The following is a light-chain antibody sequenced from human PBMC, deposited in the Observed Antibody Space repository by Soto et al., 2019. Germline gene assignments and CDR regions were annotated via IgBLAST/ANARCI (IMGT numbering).Light chain of an antibody. J-gene: IGKJ1*01. CDR1: QTVSSSF. V-gene: IGKV3-20*01. Sequence: IVLSQSPATLSVSPGERDTFSCRASQTVSSSFLAWYQQTPGQAPRLLIYAASSRATGIPDRFSGSGSGTDFTLTISRLEPEDFAVYYCQQYGNSPQTFGQGTKVAIK. CDR3: QQYGNSPQT. CDR2: AAS.